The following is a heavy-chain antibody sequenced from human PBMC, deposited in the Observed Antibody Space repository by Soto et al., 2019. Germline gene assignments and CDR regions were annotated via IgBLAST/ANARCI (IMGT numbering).Heavy chain of an antibody. CDR1: GYTFTSYA. J-gene: IGHJ4*02. D-gene: IGHD6-13*01. CDR2: ISAGNGNT. CDR3: ASSAYSSSWYTATDSYYFDY. Sequence: ASVKVSWKASGYTFTSYAMHWVRQAPGQRLEWMGWISAGNGNTKYSQKFQGRVTITRDTSASTAYMELSSLRSEDTAVYYCASSAYSSSWYTATDSYYFDYWGQGTLVTVYS. V-gene: IGHV1-3*01.